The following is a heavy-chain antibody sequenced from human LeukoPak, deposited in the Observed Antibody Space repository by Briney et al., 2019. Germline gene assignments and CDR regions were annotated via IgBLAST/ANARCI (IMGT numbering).Heavy chain of an antibody. D-gene: IGHD1-26*01. CDR2: FDPEDGET. CDR3: ASGRGDSFDY. Sequence: ASVKVSCEVSGYTLTELSMHWVRQAPAQGLEWMGGFDPEDGETIYAQKFQGRVTMTEDTSTDTAYMELSSLRSEDTAVYYCASGRGDSFDYWGQGTLVTVSS. CDR1: GYTLTELS. V-gene: IGHV1-24*01. J-gene: IGHJ4*02.